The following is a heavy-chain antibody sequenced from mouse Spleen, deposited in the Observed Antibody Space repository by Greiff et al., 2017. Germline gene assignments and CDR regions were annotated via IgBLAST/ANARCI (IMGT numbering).Heavy chain of an antibody. CDR1: GYTFTSYW. Sequence: QVQLQQPGAELVKPGASVKVSCKASGYTFTSYWMHWVKQRPGQGLEWIGRIHPSDSDTNYNQKFKGKATLTVDKSSSTAYMQLSSLTSEDSAFYDCAINYDDPAWFAYWGQGTLVTVSA. D-gene: IGHD2-13*01. CDR2: IHPSDSDT. V-gene: IGHV1-74*01. CDR3: AINYDDPAWFAY. J-gene: IGHJ3*01.